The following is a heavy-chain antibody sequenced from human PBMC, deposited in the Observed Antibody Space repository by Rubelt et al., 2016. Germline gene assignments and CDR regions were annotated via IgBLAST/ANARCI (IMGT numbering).Heavy chain of an antibody. CDR1: GYTFTSYS. Sequence: EVKKPGASVKVSCKASGYTFTSYSMHWVRQAPGQKLEWMGWINAGNGNTKYSKKFQGRVTITRDTSASTAYMERSSLKSEDTAVYYFARDHSGSYSFDFWGQGTLVTVSS. CDR3: ARDHSGSYSFDF. D-gene: IGHD1-26*01. J-gene: IGHJ4*02. V-gene: IGHV1-3*01. CDR2: INAGNGNT.